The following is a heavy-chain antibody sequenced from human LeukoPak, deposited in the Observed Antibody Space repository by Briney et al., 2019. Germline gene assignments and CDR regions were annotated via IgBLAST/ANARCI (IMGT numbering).Heavy chain of an antibody. V-gene: IGHV3-21*04. J-gene: IGHJ6*02. CDR3: ARDMEGATTHGMDV. Sequence: GGSLRLSCAASGFTFSSYSMNWVRQAPGKGLEWVSSISSSSSYIYYTDSVKGRFTISRDNSKNTLYLQMNSLRAEGTAVYYCARDMEGATTHGMDVWGQGTTVTVSS. D-gene: IGHD1-26*01. CDR2: ISSSSSYI. CDR1: GFTFSSYS.